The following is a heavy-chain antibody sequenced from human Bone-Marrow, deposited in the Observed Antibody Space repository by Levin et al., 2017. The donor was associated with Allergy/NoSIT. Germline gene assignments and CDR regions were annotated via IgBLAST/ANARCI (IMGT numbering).Heavy chain of an antibody. J-gene: IGHJ4*02. V-gene: IGHV3-30*03. CDR2: ISYDGTNK. CDR1: GFTFSVYA. Sequence: GGSLRLSCAVSGFTFSVYAMQWVRQTPGKGLEWVAAISYDGTNKYYADSVKGRFTVSRDNSDQTVYLEMNSLRPEDTSVYYCARDYGVGDGDHHDGFDYWGQGTRVTVSS. D-gene: IGHD3-3*01. CDR3: ARDYGVGDGDHHDGFDY.